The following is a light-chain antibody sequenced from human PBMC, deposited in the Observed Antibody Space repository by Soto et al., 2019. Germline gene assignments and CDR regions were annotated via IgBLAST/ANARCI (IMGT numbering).Light chain of an antibody. V-gene: IGKV3-20*01. CDR1: QSVSSSY. CDR2: GAS. J-gene: IGKJ1*01. CDR3: QQYGSSPWT. Sequence: EIVLPKSPGTLSLSPGEISNLSFLASQSVSSSYLAWYQQKPGQAPRLLIYGASSRATGIPDRFSGSGSGTDFTLTISRLEPEDFAVYYCQQYGSSPWTCGQGNTGDIK.